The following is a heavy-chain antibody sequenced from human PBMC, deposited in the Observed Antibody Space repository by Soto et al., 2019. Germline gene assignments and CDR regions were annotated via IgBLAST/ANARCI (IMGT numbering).Heavy chain of an antibody. CDR1: GGTFSSYA. CDR3: ARDITAGYSKVSYDYYGMDV. J-gene: IGHJ6*02. Sequence: QVQLVQSGAEVKKPGSSVKVSCKASGGTFSSYAISWVRQAPGQGLEWRGGIIPIFGTANYAQKFQGRVTITADESTSTAYMELSSLRSEDTAVYYCARDITAGYSKVSYDYYGMDVWGQGTTVTVSS. CDR2: IIPIFGTA. V-gene: IGHV1-69*01. D-gene: IGHD6-13*01.